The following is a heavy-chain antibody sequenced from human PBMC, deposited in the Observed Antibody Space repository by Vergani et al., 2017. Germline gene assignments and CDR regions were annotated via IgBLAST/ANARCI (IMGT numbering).Heavy chain of an antibody. CDR1: GFTFDTYT. Sequence: EVQLLESGGGLVQPGGSRRLSCAGAGFTFDTYTMAYVRQAPGKGLEWVATISSGGGDIFYADSVKGRFTIYRDNSKNTLFLQMNSLKDEDTAVYYCTTAWGLYYLHGEYFQYWGRGTLVSVSS. CDR3: TTAWGLYYLHGEYFQY. J-gene: IGHJ1*01. CDR2: ISSGGGDI. D-gene: IGHD3-10*01. V-gene: IGHV3-23*01.